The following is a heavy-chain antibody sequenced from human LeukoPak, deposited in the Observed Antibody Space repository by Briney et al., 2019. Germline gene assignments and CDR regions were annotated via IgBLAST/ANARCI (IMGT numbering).Heavy chain of an antibody. CDR3: SRVMLGGPPMYYYYMDV. CDR1: GGSISSYY. CDR2: IYYSGST. J-gene: IGHJ6*03. D-gene: IGHD3-10*02. V-gene: IGHV4-59*12. Sequence: PSETLSLTCTVSGGSISSYYWSWIRQPPGKGLEWIGYIYYSGSTNYNPSLKSRVTISVDTSKNQFSLQLNSVTPEDTAVYYCSRVMLGGPPMYYYYMDVWGKGTTVTASS.